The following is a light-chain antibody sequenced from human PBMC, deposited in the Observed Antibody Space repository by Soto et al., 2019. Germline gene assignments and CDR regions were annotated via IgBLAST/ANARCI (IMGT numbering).Light chain of an antibody. CDR2: GAS. Sequence: EIVVTQSPATLSVSTGERATLSFRASQYIGSNLAWYQQKPGQAPRLLISGASTRATGIPARFIGSGSGTEFTLTISSLQSEDFAVYYCAQYNNWPITFGQGTRLAI. CDR3: AQYNNWPIT. V-gene: IGKV3-15*01. J-gene: IGKJ5*01. CDR1: QYIGSN.